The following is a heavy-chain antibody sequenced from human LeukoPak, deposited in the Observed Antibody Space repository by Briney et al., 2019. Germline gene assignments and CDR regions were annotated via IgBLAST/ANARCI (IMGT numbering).Heavy chain of an antibody. J-gene: IGHJ4*02. Sequence: PSETLSLTCAVYGGSFSGHYWSWIRQSPGKALEWIGEISHSGSTNYDRSLKSRVTISRDTSKIQFSLKLSSVTAADTAVYYCAREYSTSSTSFDYWGQGTLVTVSS. CDR1: GGSFSGHY. V-gene: IGHV4-34*01. CDR3: AREYSTSSTSFDY. CDR2: ISHSGST. D-gene: IGHD6-6*01.